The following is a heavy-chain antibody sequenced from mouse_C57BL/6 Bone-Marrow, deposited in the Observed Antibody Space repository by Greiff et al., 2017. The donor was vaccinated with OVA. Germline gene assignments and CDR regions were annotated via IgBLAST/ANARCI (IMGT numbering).Heavy chain of an antibody. Sequence: QVQLQQSGAELVRPGASVTLSCKASGYTFTDYEMHWVKQTPVHGLEWIGAIDPETGGTAYNQKFKGKAILTADKSSSTAYMELRSLTSEDSAVYYCTRKGITTVVDSWYFDVWGTGTTVTVSS. J-gene: IGHJ1*03. CDR3: TRKGITTVVDSWYFDV. CDR1: GYTFTDYE. V-gene: IGHV1-15*01. CDR2: IDPETGGT. D-gene: IGHD1-1*01.